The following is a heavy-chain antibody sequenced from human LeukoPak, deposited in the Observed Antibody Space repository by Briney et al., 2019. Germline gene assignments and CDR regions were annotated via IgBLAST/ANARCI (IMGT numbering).Heavy chain of an antibody. CDR2: INHGGSN. Sequence: SGTLSLTCAVYGGSFSGYYWSWIRQPPRKGLEWIGEINHGGSNNYNPSLKSPVTISVDTSRNQFSLKLSSVTAADTAVYYCARGPRIVVVPAAMPYYYGMDVWGQGTTVTVSS. V-gene: IGHV4-34*01. CDR3: ARGPRIVVVPAAMPYYYGMDV. D-gene: IGHD2-2*01. CDR1: GGSFSGYY. J-gene: IGHJ6*02.